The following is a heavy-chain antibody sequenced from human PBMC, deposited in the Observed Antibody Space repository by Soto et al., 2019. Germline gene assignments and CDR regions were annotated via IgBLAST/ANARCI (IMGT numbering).Heavy chain of an antibody. J-gene: IGHJ4*02. V-gene: IGHV1-2*02. D-gene: IGHD3-10*01. CDR3: ARTYGSGSRSASPSDY. CDR2: VNPNSGGT. Sequence: GASVKVSCKASGYTFTGYYMHGVRQAPGQGLEWMGWVNPNSGGTNYAQKFQGRVTMTRDTSISTAYMELSRLRSDDTAVYYCARTYGSGSRSASPSDYWGQGTLVTVSS. CDR1: GYTFTGYY.